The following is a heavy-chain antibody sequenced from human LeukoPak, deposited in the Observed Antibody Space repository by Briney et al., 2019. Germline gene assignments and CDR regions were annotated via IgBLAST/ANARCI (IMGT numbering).Heavy chain of an antibody. CDR2: IYTSGST. CDR3: ARYCSSTSCYIGIDY. V-gene: IGHV4-61*02. Sequence: SETLSLTCTVSGDSISSSDYYWSWIRQPAGKGLEWIGRIYTSGSTNYNPSLKSRVTISVDTSKNQFSLKLSSVTAADTAVYYCARYCSSTSCYIGIDYWGQGTLVTVSS. D-gene: IGHD2-2*02. J-gene: IGHJ4*02. CDR1: GDSISSSDYY.